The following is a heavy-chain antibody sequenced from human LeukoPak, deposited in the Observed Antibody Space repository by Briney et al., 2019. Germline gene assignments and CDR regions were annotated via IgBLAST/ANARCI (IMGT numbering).Heavy chain of an antibody. J-gene: IGHJ4*02. Sequence: SETLSLTCTVSSGSISSSSYYWGWIRQPPGKGLEWIGSIYYGGSTYYNPSLKSRITISVDAPKNQFSLKLSSVTAPDTAVYYCAKSRLTPWGYYFDSWGQGTLVTVSS. CDR1: SGSISSSSYY. V-gene: IGHV4-39*01. D-gene: IGHD1-26*01. CDR3: AKSRLTPWGYYFDS. CDR2: IYYGGST.